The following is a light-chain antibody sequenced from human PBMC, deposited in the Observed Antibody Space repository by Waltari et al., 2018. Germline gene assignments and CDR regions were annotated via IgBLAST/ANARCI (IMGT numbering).Light chain of an antibody. J-gene: IGLJ3*02. CDR2: VNSDGSH. V-gene: IGLV4-69*01. Sequence: QLVLTQSPSASASLGASVKLTCTLSSGHSTNVIAWLQKRPEKGPRYLMKVNSDGSHKKGDEIPDRFSGSSSGAERYLTISSLQSEDEADYYCQTGGHGTWVFGGGTKLTVL. CDR3: QTGGHGTWV. CDR1: SGHSTNV.